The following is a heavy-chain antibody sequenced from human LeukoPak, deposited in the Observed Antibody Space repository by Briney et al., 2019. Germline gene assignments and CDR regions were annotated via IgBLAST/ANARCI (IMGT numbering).Heavy chain of an antibody. CDR2: ISHNGSSK. CDR3: ARGRSPDYWYFDL. J-gene: IGHJ2*01. V-gene: IGHV3-30-3*01. Sequence: GGSLRLSCAASGFVFGDYAMHWVRQAPGKGLEWAALISHNGSSKYYADSVRGRFTISRDNSNTLYLEMNSLRPEDTAVFYCARGRSPDYWYFDLWGRGTPVTVPS. CDR1: GFVFGDYA.